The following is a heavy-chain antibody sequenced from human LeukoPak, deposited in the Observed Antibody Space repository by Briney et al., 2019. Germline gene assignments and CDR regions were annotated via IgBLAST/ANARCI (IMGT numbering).Heavy chain of an antibody. Sequence: PSETLSFTCSGSGGTISRYYWSWIRQPPGKGLEWIGYIYYSGSTNYNPSLKSRVTILEDTSKNQLSLKLSSVTAADTAVYYCARAGSGWSFDYWGQGTLVTVSS. V-gene: IGHV4-59*01. CDR1: GGTISRYY. J-gene: IGHJ4*02. D-gene: IGHD6-19*01. CDR3: ARAGSGWSFDY. CDR2: IYYSGST.